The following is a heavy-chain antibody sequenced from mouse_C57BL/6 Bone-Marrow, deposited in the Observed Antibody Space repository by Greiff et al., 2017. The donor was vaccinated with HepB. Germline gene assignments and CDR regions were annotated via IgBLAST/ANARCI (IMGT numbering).Heavy chain of an antibody. CDR2: ISDGGSYT. CDR1: GFTFSSYA. J-gene: IGHJ2*01. CDR3: ANLLWLRRGDY. V-gene: IGHV5-4*01. Sequence: EVQVVESGGGLVKPGGSLKLSCAASGFTFSSYAMSWVRQTPEKRLEWVATISDGGSYTYYPDNVKGRFTISRDNAKNNLYLQMSHLKSEDTAMYYCANLLWLRRGDYWGQGTTLTVSS. D-gene: IGHD2-2*01.